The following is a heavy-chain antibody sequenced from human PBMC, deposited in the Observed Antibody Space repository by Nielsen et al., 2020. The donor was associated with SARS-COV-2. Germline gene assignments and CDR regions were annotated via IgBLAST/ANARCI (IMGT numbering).Heavy chain of an antibody. V-gene: IGHV3-33*01. CDR3: ARDAGSYQDAFDI. CDR1: GFTFSSYG. CDR2: IWYDGSNK. D-gene: IGHD3-10*01. Sequence: GGSLRLSCAASGFTFSSYGMHWVRQAPGKGLEWVAVIWYDGSNKYYADSVKGRFTISRDNSKNTLYLQMNSLRAEDTAVYYCARDAGSYQDAFDIWGQGTMVTVSS. J-gene: IGHJ3*02.